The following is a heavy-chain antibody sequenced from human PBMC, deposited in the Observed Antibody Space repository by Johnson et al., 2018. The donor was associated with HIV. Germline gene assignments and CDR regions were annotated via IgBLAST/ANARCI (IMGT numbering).Heavy chain of an antibody. Sequence: LQLVEPGVGLVQPGASLRLSCGASGFTFSRYWMSWVRQAPGQGLEWVANIQQDGGEKYYVESVKGRFTISRDNAKNSLDLKMNSLRAEDTAVYYCARDKCSGGSCYDDDVFDIWGQGTMVTVSS. CDR3: ARDKCSGGSCYDDDVFDI. CDR2: IQQDGGEK. V-gene: IGHV3-7*01. J-gene: IGHJ3*02. D-gene: IGHD2-15*01. CDR1: GFTFSRYW.